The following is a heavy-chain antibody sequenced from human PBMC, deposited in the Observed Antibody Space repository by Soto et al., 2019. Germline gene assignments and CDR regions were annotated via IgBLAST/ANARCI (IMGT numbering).Heavy chain of an antibody. CDR3: TRLHFIVEPGINY. CDR2: IRTKSNHYAT. V-gene: IGHV3-73*01. D-gene: IGHD6-13*01. J-gene: IGHJ4*02. Sequence: XVSLRLSCAASGLSFSDSGIHWVRQASGKGLEWVGRIRTKSNHYATAYAASVKGRFTISRDDSRNTAYLQMNSLETKDTAVYYCTRLHFIVEPGINYWGQGTLVTVSS. CDR1: GLSFSDSG.